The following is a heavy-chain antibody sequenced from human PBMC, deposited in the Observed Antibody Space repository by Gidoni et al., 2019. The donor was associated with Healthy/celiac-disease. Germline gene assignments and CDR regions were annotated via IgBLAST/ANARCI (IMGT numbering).Heavy chain of an antibody. V-gene: IGHV3-43*02. D-gene: IGHD3-10*01. J-gene: IGHJ4*02. CDR1: GFTFDDYA. CDR2: ISGDGGST. Sequence: EVQLVESGGGVVQPGGSLRLSCAASGFTFDDYAMHWVRQAPGKGLECVSLISGDGGSTYYADSVKGRFTISRDNSKNSLYLQMNSLRTEDTALYYCAKDMPTLLWFGELLSWGQGTLVTVSS. CDR3: AKDMPTLLWFGELLS.